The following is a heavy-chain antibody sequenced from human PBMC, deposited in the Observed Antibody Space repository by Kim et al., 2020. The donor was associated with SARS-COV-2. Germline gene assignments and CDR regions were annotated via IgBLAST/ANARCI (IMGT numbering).Heavy chain of an antibody. D-gene: IGHD2-2*01. CDR2: IKQDGSEK. V-gene: IGHV3-7*01. Sequence: GGSLRLSCAASGFTFSSYWMSWVRQAPGKGLEWVANIKQDGSEKYYVDSVKGRFTISRDNAKNSLYLQMNSLRAEDTAVYYCARVGSSTSQVLYYYYGMDVWGQVTTVTVSS. CDR3: ARVGSSTSQVLYYYYGMDV. CDR1: GFTFSSYW. J-gene: IGHJ6*02.